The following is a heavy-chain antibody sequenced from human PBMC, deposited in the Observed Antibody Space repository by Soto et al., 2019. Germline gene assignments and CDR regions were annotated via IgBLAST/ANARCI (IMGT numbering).Heavy chain of an antibody. D-gene: IGHD3-10*01. CDR2: IYYSGST. CDR1: GGSISSGDYY. CDR3: ATIKLGSNRLDY. V-gene: IGHV4-30-4*01. Sequence: QVQLQESGPGLVKPSQTLSLTCTVSGGSISSGDYYWSWIRQPPGKGLEWIGYIYYSGSTYYNPSLKSRVTISVDTSKNHFSLKLSSVTTADTAVYYCATIKLGSNRLDYWGQGTLVTVSS. J-gene: IGHJ4*02.